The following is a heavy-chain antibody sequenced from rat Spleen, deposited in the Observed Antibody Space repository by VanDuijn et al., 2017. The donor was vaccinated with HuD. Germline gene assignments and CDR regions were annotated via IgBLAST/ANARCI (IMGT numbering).Heavy chain of an antibody. J-gene: IGHJ2*01. CDR1: GFTFSDYG. V-gene: IGHV5S13*01. D-gene: IGHD1-11*01. CDR2: ISTGGGNT. Sequence: EVQLVESGGGLVQPGRSMKLSCAASGFTFSDYGMAWIRQAPGKGLEWIASISTGGGNTYYRDSVKGRFTISRDNAKNTQYLQMDSLRSEDTATYYCTTGNYGFDYWGQGVMVTVSS. CDR3: TTGNYGFDY.